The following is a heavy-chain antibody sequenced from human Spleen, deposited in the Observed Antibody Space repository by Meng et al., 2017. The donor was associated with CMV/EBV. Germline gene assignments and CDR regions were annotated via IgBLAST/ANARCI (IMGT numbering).Heavy chain of an antibody. Sequence: SGFTFSSSVMTWVRQDPGKGLAWVANIKQDGSETYYLDTVTGRFTISRDNAKNSLFLQMNSLRAEDTAVYYCARDQGYSYGYPRFDYWGQGTLVTVSS. J-gene: IGHJ4*02. CDR3: ARDQGYSYGYPRFDY. D-gene: IGHD5-18*01. CDR2: IKQDGSET. CDR1: GFTFSSSV. V-gene: IGHV3-7*01.